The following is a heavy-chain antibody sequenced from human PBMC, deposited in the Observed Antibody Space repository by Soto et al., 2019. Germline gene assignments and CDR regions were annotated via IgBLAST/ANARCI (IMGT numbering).Heavy chain of an antibody. V-gene: IGHV4-34*01. D-gene: IGHD3-10*01. CDR2: INHSGST. CDR1: GGSFSGYY. Sequence: SETLSLTCAVYGGSFSGYYWSWIRQPPGKGLEWIGEINHSGSTNYNPSLKSRVTISVDTSKNQFSLKLSSVTAADTAVYYCARGSGSGPYYFDYWGQGTLVTVSP. J-gene: IGHJ4*02. CDR3: ARGSGSGPYYFDY.